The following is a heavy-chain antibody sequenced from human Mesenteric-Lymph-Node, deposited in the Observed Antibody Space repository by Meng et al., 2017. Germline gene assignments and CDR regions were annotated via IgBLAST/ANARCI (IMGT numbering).Heavy chain of an antibody. D-gene: IGHD2/OR15-2a*01. CDR3: AKDLLFTTRPPK. J-gene: IGHJ4*02. V-gene: IGHV4-34*01. CDR2: INHSGST. Sequence: SETLSLTCAVYGGSFSGYYWSWIRQPPGKGLEWIGEINHSGSTNYNPSLKSRVTISVDTSKNQFSLKLSSVTAADTAVYYCAKDLLFTTRPPKWGQGTLVTVSS. CDR1: GGSFSGYY.